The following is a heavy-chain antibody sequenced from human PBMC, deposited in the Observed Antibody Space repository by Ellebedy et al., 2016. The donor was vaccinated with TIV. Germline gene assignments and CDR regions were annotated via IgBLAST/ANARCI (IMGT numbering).Heavy chain of an antibody. CDR2: FLPMFGTA. Sequence: ASVKVSCKAFGGTFSTYALNWVRQAPGQGLEWIGAFLPMFGTATSAQMFQGRVTITADESMTTAYIDLSSLRSEDTAVYYCARVRWATVARGVPFHYGMDVWGQGTTVTVTS. CDR3: ARVRWATVARGVPFHYGMDV. V-gene: IGHV1-69*13. CDR1: GGTFSTYA. J-gene: IGHJ6*02. D-gene: IGHD3-10*01.